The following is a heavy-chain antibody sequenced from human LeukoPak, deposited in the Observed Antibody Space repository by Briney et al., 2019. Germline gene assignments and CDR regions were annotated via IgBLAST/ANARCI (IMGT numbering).Heavy chain of an antibody. Sequence: SVKVSCKASGGTFSSYAISWVRQAPGQGLEWMGGIIPIFGTANYAQKLQGRVTITTDESTSTAYMELSSLRSEDTAVYYCARGPIAAAAHYYYYMDVWGKGTTVTVSS. D-gene: IGHD6-13*01. CDR2: IIPIFGTA. CDR1: GGTFSSYA. CDR3: ARGPIAAAAHYYYYMDV. V-gene: IGHV1-69*05. J-gene: IGHJ6*03.